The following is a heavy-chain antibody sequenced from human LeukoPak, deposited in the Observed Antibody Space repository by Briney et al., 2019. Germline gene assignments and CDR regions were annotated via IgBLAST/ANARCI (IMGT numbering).Heavy chain of an antibody. J-gene: IGHJ3*02. Sequence: GGSLRLSCAASGFTFSSYSMNWVRQAPGKGLEWVSYISSSSSTIYYADSVKGRFTISRDNAKNPLYLQMNSLRAEDTAVYYCARDRNLGAFDIWGQGTMVTVSS. CDR3: ARDRNLGAFDI. V-gene: IGHV3-48*04. CDR1: GFTFSSYS. CDR2: ISSSSSTI. D-gene: IGHD1-14*01.